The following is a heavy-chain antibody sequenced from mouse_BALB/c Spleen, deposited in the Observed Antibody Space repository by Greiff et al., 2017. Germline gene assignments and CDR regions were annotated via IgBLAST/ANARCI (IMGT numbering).Heavy chain of an antibody. J-gene: IGHJ3*01. D-gene: IGHD2-4*01. Sequence: EVQGVESGGDLVKPGGSLKLSCAASGFTFSSYGMSWVRQTPDKRLEWVATISSGGSYTYYPDSVKGRFTISRDNAKNTLYLQMSSLKSEDTAMYYCARQGDYDGAWFAYWGQGTLVTVSA. V-gene: IGHV5-6*01. CDR3: ARQGDYDGAWFAY. CDR1: GFTFSSYG. CDR2: ISSGGSYT.